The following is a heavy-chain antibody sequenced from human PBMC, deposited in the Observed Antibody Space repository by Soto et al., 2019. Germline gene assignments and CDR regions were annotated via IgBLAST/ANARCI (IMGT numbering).Heavy chain of an antibody. Sequence: LQLQESGPGLVKPSETLSLTCTVSDASISSSKYYWGWISKPPGKGLEWIGTIYYSGSTYYNPSLKSRVTISVDTSKNQFSLKLSSVTAADTAVYYCARLMITFGVDAFDIWGQGTMVTVSS. J-gene: IGHJ3*02. CDR3: ARLMITFGVDAFDI. CDR2: IYYSGST. D-gene: IGHD3-16*01. CDR1: DASISSSKYY. V-gene: IGHV4-39*01.